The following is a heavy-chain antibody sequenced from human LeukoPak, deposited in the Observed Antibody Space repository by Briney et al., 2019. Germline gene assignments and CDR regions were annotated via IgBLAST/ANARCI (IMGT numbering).Heavy chain of an antibody. V-gene: IGHV1-58*02. D-gene: IGHD4-17*01. CDR3: AARYGQVDY. J-gene: IGHJ4*02. CDR2: IVDGSGNT. Sequence: SVKVCCKASGFTFTSSAMQWVRQARGRRLEWIGWIVDGSGNTNYAQKFQERVTITGDMSTSTAYMELSSLRSEDTAVYYCAARYGQVDYWGQGTLVTVSS. CDR1: GFTFTSSA.